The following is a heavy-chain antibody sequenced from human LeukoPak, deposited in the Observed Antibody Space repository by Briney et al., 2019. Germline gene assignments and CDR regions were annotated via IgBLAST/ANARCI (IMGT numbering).Heavy chain of an antibody. CDR3: ARDSSEIRSLIVH. CDR1: GGTFSNYA. D-gene: IGHD1-14*01. Sequence: ASAKVSCKASGGTFSNYAINWVRQAPGQGLEWMGGITPLFGTAKYAQKFQGRVTIIADESTSTAYMELSSLRSEDTAVYYCARDSSEIRSLIVHWGQGTLVTVSS. J-gene: IGHJ1*01. CDR2: ITPLFGTA. V-gene: IGHV1-69*13.